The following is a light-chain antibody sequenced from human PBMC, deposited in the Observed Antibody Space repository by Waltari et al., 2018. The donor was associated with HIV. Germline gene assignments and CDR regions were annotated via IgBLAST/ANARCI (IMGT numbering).Light chain of an antibody. CDR1: QSLLYNSNNKNY. V-gene: IGKV4-1*01. J-gene: IGKJ5*01. Sequence: DIVMTQSPDSLAVSLGERATINCKSSQSLLYNSNNKNYLAWYQQKPGQPPKLLIYWASTRESRVPDRFIGSGSGTHFTLTISGLQAEDVAVYYCQQYYGTPSITFGQGTRVELK. CDR2: WAS. CDR3: QQYYGTPSIT.